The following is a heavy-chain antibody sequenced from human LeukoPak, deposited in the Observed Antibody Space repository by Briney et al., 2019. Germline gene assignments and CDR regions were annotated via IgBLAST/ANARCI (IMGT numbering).Heavy chain of an antibody. CDR2: IIPIFGTA. D-gene: IGHD3-3*01. J-gene: IGHJ4*02. V-gene: IGHV1-69*13. CDR1: GGTFSSYA. Sequence: GASVKVSCKASGGTFSSYAISWVRQAPGQGLEWMGGIIPIFGTANYAQKFQGRVTITADESTSTAYMELSSLRSEDTAVYYCARTLYDFWSGYYLDYRGQGTLVTVSS. CDR3: ARTLYDFWSGYYLDY.